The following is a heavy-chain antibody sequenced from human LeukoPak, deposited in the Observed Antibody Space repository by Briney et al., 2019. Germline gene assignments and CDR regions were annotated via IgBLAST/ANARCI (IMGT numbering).Heavy chain of an antibody. D-gene: IGHD2-2*01. CDR3: ARDLAIYCSSITCYSLYDY. Sequence: ASVKVSCKASGGTFSSYAISWVRQAPGQGLEWMGRIIPIFGTANYAQKFQGRVTITTDESTSTAYMELSSLRSEDTAVYYCARDLAIYCSSITCYSLYDYWGQGTLVTVSS. CDR1: GGTFSSYA. CDR2: IIPIFGTA. J-gene: IGHJ4*02. V-gene: IGHV1-69*05.